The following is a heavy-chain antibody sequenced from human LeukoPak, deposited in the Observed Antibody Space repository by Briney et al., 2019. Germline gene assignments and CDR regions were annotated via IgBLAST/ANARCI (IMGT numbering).Heavy chain of an antibody. CDR2: ISYHGSGD. D-gene: IGHD6-13*01. CDR3: ARGTPSIATPHTPDFQF. CDR1: GFSFNTFS. J-gene: IGHJ1*01. V-gene: IGHV3-30*09. Sequence: GGSLRLSCAASGFSFNTFSMHWVRQAPGKGLEWVALISYHGSGDSYAHSVKGRFAISRDNSKNILYLQMNSLRTEDTAVYYCARGTPSIATPHTPDFQFWGRGTLVTVSS.